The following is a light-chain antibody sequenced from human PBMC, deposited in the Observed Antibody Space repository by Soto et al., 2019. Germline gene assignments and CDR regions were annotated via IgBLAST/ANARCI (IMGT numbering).Light chain of an antibody. J-gene: IGKJ1*01. CDR1: QSVSSH. CDR2: DAS. Sequence: EIVLTQSPGTLSLSPGERATLSCRASQSVSSHLAWYQQKPGQAPRLLIYDASNRATGIPARFSGSGSGTDFTLTISGLEPEDFAVYYCQQRSNWPVFGQGTKVDIK. CDR3: QQRSNWPV. V-gene: IGKV3-11*01.